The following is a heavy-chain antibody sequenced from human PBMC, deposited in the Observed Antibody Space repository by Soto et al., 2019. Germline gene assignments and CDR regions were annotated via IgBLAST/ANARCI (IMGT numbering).Heavy chain of an antibody. CDR3: ARGHLVVVGSRAYSGMDL. V-gene: IGHV1-69*01. Sequence: QVQLVQSGAEVKKPGSSVRVSCKASGGTPSNSAFSWVRQAPGQGLEWMGGIIPVFGIVKYAQNLEGRVKTRGDESTNTVYVGRSGVSYGDRAVYSCARGHLVVVGSRAYSGMDLWGQGTTVTVSS. D-gene: IGHD3-22*01. J-gene: IGHJ6*02. CDR1: GGTPSNSA. CDR2: IIPVFGIV.